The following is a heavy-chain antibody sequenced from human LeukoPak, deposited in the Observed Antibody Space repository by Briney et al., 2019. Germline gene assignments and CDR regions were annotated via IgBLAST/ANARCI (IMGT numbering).Heavy chain of an antibody. CDR3: ASVPPSIQLLFIY. J-gene: IGHJ4*02. V-gene: IGHV3-64*01. CDR2: ISSNGGST. D-gene: IGHD5-18*01. Sequence: GGSLRLSCAASGFTFSSYAMHWVRQAPGKGLEYVSAISSNGGSTYYANSVKGRFTISRDNSKNTLYLQMGSLRAEDTAVYYCASVPPSIQLLFIYWGQGTLVTVSS. CDR1: GFTFSSYA.